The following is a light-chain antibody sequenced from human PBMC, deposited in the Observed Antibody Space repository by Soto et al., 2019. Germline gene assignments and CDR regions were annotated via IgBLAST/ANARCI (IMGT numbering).Light chain of an antibody. CDR1: QSVSSSY. J-gene: IGKJ4*01. V-gene: IGKV3-20*01. CDR2: GAS. CDR3: QQYGSSPLT. Sequence: EIVLTQSPGTLSLSPGERATLSCRASQSVSSSYLAWYQQKPGQAPRLLIYGASSRATGIPDRFSGSGSGTDFTITVSSLEPEDFAVSYWQQYGSSPLTFRGGTKVEIK.